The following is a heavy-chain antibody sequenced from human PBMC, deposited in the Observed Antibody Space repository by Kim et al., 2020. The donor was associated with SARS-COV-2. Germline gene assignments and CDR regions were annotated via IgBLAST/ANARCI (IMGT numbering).Heavy chain of an antibody. CDR3: ARDEDIVVVVAATKKFSRYYGMDV. V-gene: IGHV3-30*04. D-gene: IGHD2-15*01. J-gene: IGHJ6*02. Sequence: GGSLRLSCAASGFTFSSYAMHWVRQAPGKGLEWVAVISYDGSNKYYADSVKGRFTISRDNSKNTLYLQMNSLRAEDTAVYYCARDEDIVVVVAATKKFSRYYGMDVWGQGTTVTVSS. CDR2: ISYDGSNK. CDR1: GFTFSSYA.